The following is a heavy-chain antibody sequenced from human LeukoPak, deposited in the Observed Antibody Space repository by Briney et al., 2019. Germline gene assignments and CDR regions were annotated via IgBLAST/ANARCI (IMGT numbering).Heavy chain of an antibody. Sequence: ASVKVSCKTSGFTFTGFYIHWVRQAPGQGLDWMGWINPNSGDTNYSQNFQGRVTMTRDTSISTAYMELSSLRSDDTAVYYCARGVIFPGYSSSWCFDYWGQGSLVTVSS. CDR2: INPNSGDT. CDR1: GFTFTGFY. D-gene: IGHD6-13*01. J-gene: IGHJ4*02. V-gene: IGHV1-2*02. CDR3: ARGVIFPGYSSSWCFDY.